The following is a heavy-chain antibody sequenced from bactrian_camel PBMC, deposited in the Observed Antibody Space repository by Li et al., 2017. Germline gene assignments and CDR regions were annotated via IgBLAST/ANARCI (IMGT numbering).Heavy chain of an antibody. CDR2: LDSDGTT. J-gene: IGHJ4*01. D-gene: IGHD6*01. Sequence: HVQLVESGGGSAQTGGALRLSCAASGYTYTSLCMAWFRPAPGKEREGVAYLDSDGTTIYADSVKGRFTVSRDNAKNTLYLQMNSLKPEDTAMYYCAAGHLIMCTAFAIPSFPDRGQGTQVTVS. CDR1: GYTYTSLC. V-gene: IGHV3S26*01. CDR3: AAGHLIMCTAFAIPSFPD.